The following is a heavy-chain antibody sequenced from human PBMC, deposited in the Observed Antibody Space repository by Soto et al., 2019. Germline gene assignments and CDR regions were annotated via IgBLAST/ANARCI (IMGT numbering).Heavy chain of an antibody. Sequence: QVQLVQSGAEVKKPGSSVKVSCKASGGTFSSYAISWVRQAPGQGLEWMGGIIPIFGTANYAQKFQGRVTITADKSPSNDYMERSRVRSEDRAVEYCARAGSRAVRRDYLDYWGQGSLVTVSS. CDR2: IIPIFGTA. J-gene: IGHJ4*02. D-gene: IGHD3-10*01. CDR3: ARAGSRAVRRDYLDY. CDR1: GGTFSSYA. V-gene: IGHV1-69*06.